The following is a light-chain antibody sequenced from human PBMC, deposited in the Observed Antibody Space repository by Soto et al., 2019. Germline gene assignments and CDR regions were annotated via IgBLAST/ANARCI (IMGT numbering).Light chain of an antibody. Sequence: DIQMTQSPSTLSASVGDRVTITCRASHSISSWLAWYQQKPGKAPKLLIYKASSLESGVPSRFSGSGSGTEFTLTITSLQPDYFPSYYYQQYNSYPLTFGQGTKVEIK. V-gene: IGKV1-5*03. CDR2: KAS. CDR3: QQYNSYPLT. CDR1: HSISSW. J-gene: IGKJ1*01.